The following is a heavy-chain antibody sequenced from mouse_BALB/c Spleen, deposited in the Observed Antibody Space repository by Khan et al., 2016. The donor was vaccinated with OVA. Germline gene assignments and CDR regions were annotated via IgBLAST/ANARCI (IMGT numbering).Heavy chain of an antibody. CDR3: ARDADIGYDMDY. V-gene: IGHV1S81*02. CDR1: GYTFTNYW. CDR2: VYPGDGRA. Sequence: QVQLQQSGADLVKPGASVKLSCKASGYTFTNYWVHWVKQGPGQGLEWIGEVYPGDGRANYNEKFKNKASLTVDRSSSTAYMQLSSLTSEDYAVEYCARDADIGYDMDYWGQGSTVTVSS. J-gene: IGHJ2*01. D-gene: IGHD2-2*01.